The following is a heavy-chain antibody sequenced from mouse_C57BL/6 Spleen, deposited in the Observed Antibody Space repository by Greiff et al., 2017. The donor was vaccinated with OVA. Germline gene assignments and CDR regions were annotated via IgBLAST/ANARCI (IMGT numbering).Heavy chain of an antibody. D-gene: IGHD2-13*01. CDR3: ARGEIYYGDYFDY. V-gene: IGHV3-6*01. CDR2: ISYDGSN. J-gene: IGHJ2*01. Sequence: ESGPGLVKPSQSLSLTCSVTGYSITSGYYWNWIRQFPGNKLEWMGYISYDGSNNYNPSLKNRISITRDTSKNQFFLKLNSVTTEDTATYYCARGEIYYGDYFDYWGQGTTLTVSS. CDR1: GYSITSGYY.